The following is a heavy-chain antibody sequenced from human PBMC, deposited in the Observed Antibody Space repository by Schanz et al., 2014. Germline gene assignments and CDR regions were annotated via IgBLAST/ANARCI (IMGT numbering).Heavy chain of an antibody. CDR2: ISSGGTTI. CDR3: ARVPRRVTTRGGGSRYYFDY. CDR1: GFSFSSYS. Sequence: VQLVESGGGVVQPGESLRLSCAVSGFSFSSYSMSWVRQAPGKGLEWIAYISSGGTTIYYADSVKGRFTISRDNAKSSLYLQLNSLRAEDTAVYYCARVPRRVTTRGGGSRYYFDYWGQGTLVTVSS. V-gene: IGHV3-48*01. D-gene: IGHD4-17*01. J-gene: IGHJ4*02.